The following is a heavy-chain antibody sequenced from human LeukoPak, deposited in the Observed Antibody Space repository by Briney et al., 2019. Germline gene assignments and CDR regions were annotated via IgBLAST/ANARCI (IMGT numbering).Heavy chain of an antibody. CDR1: GGSISSGGYY. J-gene: IGHJ4*02. CDR3: ATDTLGSLDY. Sequence: SQTLSLTCTVSGGSISSGGYYWSWIRQPPGKGLEWIGYIYHSGSTYYNPSLKSRVTISVDRSKNQFSLKLSSVTAADTAVYYCATDTLGSLDYWGQGTLVTVSS. D-gene: IGHD3-10*01. CDR2: IYHSGST. V-gene: IGHV4-30-2*01.